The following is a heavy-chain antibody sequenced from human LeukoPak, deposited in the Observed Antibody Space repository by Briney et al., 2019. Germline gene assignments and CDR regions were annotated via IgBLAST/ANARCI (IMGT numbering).Heavy chain of an antibody. CDR1: GYTFTSYG. D-gene: IGHD1-1*01. Sequence: ASVKVSCKASGYTFTSYGISWVRQAPGQGLEWMGWISAYNGNTNYAQKLQGRVTMTTDTSTSTAYMELRSLRSDDTAVYYCARVTGTTGSDAFDILGQGTMVTVSS. J-gene: IGHJ3*02. CDR2: ISAYNGNT. V-gene: IGHV1-18*01. CDR3: ARVTGTTGSDAFDI.